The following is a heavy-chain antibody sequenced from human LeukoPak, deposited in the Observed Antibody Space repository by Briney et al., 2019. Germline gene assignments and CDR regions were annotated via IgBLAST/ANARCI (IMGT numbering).Heavy chain of an antibody. CDR2: ISYDGGKK. CDR3: AKDRCLAMVTGDCYQFDY. V-gene: IGHV3-30*18. J-gene: IGHJ4*02. D-gene: IGHD2-21*02. Sequence: QSGGSLRLSCAASGFTFSSHDMHWVRQAPGKGLEWVAIISYDGGKKDYADSVKGRFTISRDNSKNTLYLQMNSLRAEDTAVYYCAKDRCLAMVTGDCYQFDYWGQGTLVTVSS. CDR1: GFTFSSHD.